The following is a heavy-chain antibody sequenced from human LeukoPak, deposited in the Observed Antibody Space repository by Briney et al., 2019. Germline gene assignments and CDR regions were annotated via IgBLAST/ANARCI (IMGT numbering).Heavy chain of an antibody. CDR3: GSLTVVARDH. V-gene: IGHV3-74*01. Sequence: HPGGSLRLSCAASGFSFSTHWMHWVRQAPGKGLVYVAQINSDGSATAYADSVKGRFTISRDNAKNTLYPEMSSLRAEDTAVYYCGSLTVVARDHWGQGTLVTVSS. D-gene: IGHD3-22*01. CDR2: INSDGSAT. CDR1: GFSFSTHW. J-gene: IGHJ4*02.